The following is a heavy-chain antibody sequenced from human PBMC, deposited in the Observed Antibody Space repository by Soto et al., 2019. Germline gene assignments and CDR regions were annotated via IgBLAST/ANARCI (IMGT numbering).Heavy chain of an antibody. Sequence: GASVKVSCKASGYTFPSYYMHWVRQAPGQGLEWMGIINPSGGSTSYAQKFKGRVTMTRDTSTSTVYMELSSLRSEDTAVYYCATVGGSSSSVGAFDIWGQGTMVTVSS. V-gene: IGHV1-46*03. CDR3: ATVGGSSSSVGAFDI. CDR1: GYTFPSYY. CDR2: INPSGGST. J-gene: IGHJ3*02. D-gene: IGHD6-13*01.